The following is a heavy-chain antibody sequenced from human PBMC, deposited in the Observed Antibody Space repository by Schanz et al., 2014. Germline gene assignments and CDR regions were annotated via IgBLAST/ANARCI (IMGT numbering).Heavy chain of an antibody. CDR3: ARGLIAAAGGAFDY. D-gene: IGHD6-13*01. J-gene: IGHJ4*02. CDR2: INTGVNT. V-gene: IGHV3-23*01. Sequence: EVQLLESGGGLVQPGGSLRLSCAASGFTFGDYAMTWVRRAPGKGLEWVSAINTGVNTYYADSVRGRFTMSRDNSKNTVYLQMDSLRAGDAAVYHCARGLIAAAGGAFDYWGRG. CDR1: GFTFGDYA.